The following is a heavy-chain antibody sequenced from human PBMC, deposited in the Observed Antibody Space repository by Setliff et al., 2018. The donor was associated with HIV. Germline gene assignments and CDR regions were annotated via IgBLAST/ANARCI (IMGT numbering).Heavy chain of an antibody. V-gene: IGHV4-59*08. CDR1: GGSISSYH. Sequence: SETLSLTCAVSGGSISSYHWMWIRQPPGKGLEWIGHIYNDGSTIYNPSLKSRLTISLDTSKNEFSLRLTSVTAADTAVYYCASEARTRSTYYYSMDVWGKGTTVTVSS. CDR2: IYNDGST. CDR3: ASEARTRSTYYYSMDV. J-gene: IGHJ6*03. D-gene: IGHD2-2*01.